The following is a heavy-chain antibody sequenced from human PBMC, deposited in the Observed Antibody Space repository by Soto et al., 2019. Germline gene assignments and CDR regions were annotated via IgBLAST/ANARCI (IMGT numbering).Heavy chain of an antibody. Sequence: PWWSLRLCCAASVFTFSSYGMHWFRQAPGKGLEWVAVISYDGSNKYYADSVKGRFTISRDNSKNTLYLQMNSLRAEDTAVYYCARHYDSSGLYYFDYWGQGTLVTVSS. CDR3: ARHYDSSGLYYFDY. J-gene: IGHJ4*02. V-gene: IGHV3-30*03. CDR2: ISYDGSNK. D-gene: IGHD3-22*01. CDR1: VFTFSSYG.